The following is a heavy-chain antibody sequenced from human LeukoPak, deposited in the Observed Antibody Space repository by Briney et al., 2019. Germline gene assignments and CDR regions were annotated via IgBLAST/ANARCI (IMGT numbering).Heavy chain of an antibody. CDR1: GYTFTGYY. CDR3: ARVDIWQWLVRGKDY. Sequence: GSSVKVSCKASGYTFTGYYMHWVRQAPGQGREGMGWINPNSGGTNYAQKFQGRVTMTRDTSISTAYMELSRLRSDDTAVYYCARVDIWQWLVRGKDYWGQGTLVTVSS. V-gene: IGHV1-2*02. D-gene: IGHD6-19*01. J-gene: IGHJ4*02. CDR2: INPNSGGT.